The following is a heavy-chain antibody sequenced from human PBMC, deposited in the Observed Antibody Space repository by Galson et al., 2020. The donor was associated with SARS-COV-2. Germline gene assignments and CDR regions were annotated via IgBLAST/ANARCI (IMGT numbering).Heavy chain of an antibody. CDR2: INHSAST. D-gene: IGHD2-15*01. CDR1: GGSFRNYY. V-gene: IGHV4-34*01. Sequence: SETLSLTCAVSGGSFRNYYWTWIRHSPAKGLEWLGAINHSASTNSNPSPNRRLPPSIEASKDQFSLSLSSVTAADTAVDYCARGAEERRIIVVVRYYYSYMYVWGSGTTVTVAS. J-gene: IGHJ6*03. CDR3: ARGAEERRIIVVVRYYYSYMYV.